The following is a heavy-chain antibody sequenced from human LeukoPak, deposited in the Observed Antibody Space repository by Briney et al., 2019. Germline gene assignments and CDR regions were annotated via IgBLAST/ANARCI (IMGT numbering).Heavy chain of an antibody. CDR3: AALLAASGNWFDP. J-gene: IGHJ5*02. CDR2: IYPNSGGT. Sequence: ASVKVSCKASGYTFTSYGISWVRQALGQGLEWMGRIYPNSGGTNYAQKFQGRVAMTRDTSISTAYMELSRLRSDDTAVYYCAALLAASGNWFDPWGQGTLVTVSS. CDR1: GYTFTSYG. D-gene: IGHD6-13*01. V-gene: IGHV1-2*06.